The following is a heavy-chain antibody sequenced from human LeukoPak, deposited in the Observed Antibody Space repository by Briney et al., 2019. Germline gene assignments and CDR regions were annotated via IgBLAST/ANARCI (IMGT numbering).Heavy chain of an antibody. CDR2: ISSSSSYI. CDR3: ARMLGYCSGGSCYSGAFDI. D-gene: IGHD2-15*01. Sequence: GSLRLSCAASGFTFSSYSMNWVRQAPGEGLEWVSSISSSSSYIYYADSVKGRFTISRDNAKNSLYLQMNSLRAEDTAVYYCARMLGYCSGGSCYSGAFDIWGQGTMVTVSS. CDR1: GFTFSSYS. V-gene: IGHV3-21*01. J-gene: IGHJ3*02.